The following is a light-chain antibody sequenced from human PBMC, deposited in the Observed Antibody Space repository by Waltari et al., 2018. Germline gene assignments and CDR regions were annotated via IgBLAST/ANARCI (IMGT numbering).Light chain of an antibody. V-gene: IGKV3-20*01. CDR1: QSVSRA. CDR2: DAF. Sequence: EIVLTQSPGTLSLSPGERATLSCRASQSVSRALAWYQQKPGQAPRLLIYDAFSRAPGIPDRFSGRGSGTDFSLTISRLEPEDFAVYYCQKYESLPATFGQGTKVEIK. J-gene: IGKJ1*01. CDR3: QKYESLPAT.